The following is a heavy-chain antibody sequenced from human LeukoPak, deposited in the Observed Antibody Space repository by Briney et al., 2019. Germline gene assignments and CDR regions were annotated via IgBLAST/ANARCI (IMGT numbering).Heavy chain of an antibody. J-gene: IGHJ4*02. D-gene: IGHD4-17*01. CDR2: IRPDGSSK. Sequence: PGRSLRLSCAASGFTFNSFGLHWVRQAPGKGLEWVALIRPDGSSKNYADSVKGRFTISRDTSKNTVHLQMNNLRAEDTAVYYCAKWSGDYPSYYLDYWGQGTLVTVSS. CDR3: AKWSGDYPSYYLDY. V-gene: IGHV3-33*06. CDR1: GFTFNSFG.